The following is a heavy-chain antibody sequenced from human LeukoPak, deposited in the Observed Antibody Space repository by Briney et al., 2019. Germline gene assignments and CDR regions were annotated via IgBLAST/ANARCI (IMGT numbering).Heavy chain of an antibody. V-gene: IGHV3-23*01. J-gene: IGHJ4*02. CDR3: AKEHRGVSSCWSTWGIDY. Sequence: GSLRLSCAASGFTFSSYAMSWVRQAPGKGLEWVSAVSGSGGSTYYADSVKGRFTISRDNSKNTLYLQMNSLRAEDTAVYYCAKEHRGVSSCWSTWGIDYWGQGTLVTVSS. CDR2: VSGSGGST. CDR1: GFTFSSYA. D-gene: IGHD6-13*01.